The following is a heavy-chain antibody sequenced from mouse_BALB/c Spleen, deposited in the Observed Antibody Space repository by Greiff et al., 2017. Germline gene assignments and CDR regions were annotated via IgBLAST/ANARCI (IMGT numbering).Heavy chain of an antibody. CDR3: ARGVYYYGSGYWYFDV. D-gene: IGHD1-1*01. J-gene: IGHJ1*01. V-gene: IGHV5-17*02. Sequence: DVQLVESGGGLVQPGGSRKLSCAASGFTFSSFGMHWVRQAPEKGLEWVAYISSGSSTIYYADTVKGRFTISRDNPKNTLFLQMTSLRSEDTAMFYCARGVYYYGSGYWYFDVWGAGTTVTVSS. CDR2: ISSGSSTI. CDR1: GFTFSSFG.